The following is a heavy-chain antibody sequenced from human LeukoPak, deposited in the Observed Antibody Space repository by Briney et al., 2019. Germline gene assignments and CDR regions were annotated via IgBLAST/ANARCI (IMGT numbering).Heavy chain of an antibody. Sequence: QPGGSLRLSCAASGFTFSSYAMSWVRQAPGKGLEWVSAISGSGGSTYYADSVKGRFTISKDNSKNTLHLQMNSLRAEDTAVYYCAKTGSTAPHYYGMDVWGKGTTVTVSS. V-gene: IGHV3-23*01. CDR2: ISGSGGST. D-gene: IGHD2-2*01. CDR1: GFTFSSYA. CDR3: AKTGSTAPHYYGMDV. J-gene: IGHJ6*04.